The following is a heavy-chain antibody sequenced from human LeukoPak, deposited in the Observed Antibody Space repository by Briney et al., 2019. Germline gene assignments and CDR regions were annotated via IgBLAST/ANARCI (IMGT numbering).Heavy chain of an antibody. CDR1: GGSISSYY. V-gene: IGHV4-4*09. CDR3: ARHGPGAILFLDWYFDL. J-gene: IGHJ2*01. CDR2: IYTSGST. D-gene: IGHD2-2*02. Sequence: SETLSLTCTVSGGSISSYYWSWIRQPPGKGLEWIGYIYTSGSTNYNPSLKSRATISVDTSKNQFSLKLSSVTAADTAVYYCARHGPGAILFLDWYFDLWGRGTLVTVSS.